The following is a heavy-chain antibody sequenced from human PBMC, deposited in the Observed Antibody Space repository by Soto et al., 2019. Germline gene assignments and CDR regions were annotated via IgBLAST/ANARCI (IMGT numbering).Heavy chain of an antibody. V-gene: IGHV4-34*01. CDR3: ARDPPHPAAGTGGVDY. CDR1: GGSFSGYY. CDR2: INHSGST. J-gene: IGHJ4*02. D-gene: IGHD6-13*01. Sequence: QVQLQQWGAGLLKPSETLSLTCAVYGGSFSGYYWSWIRQPPGKGLEWIGEINHSGSTNYNPSLKSRVTISVDTSKNQFSLKLSSVTAADTAVYYCARDPPHPAAGTGGVDYWGQGTLVTVSS.